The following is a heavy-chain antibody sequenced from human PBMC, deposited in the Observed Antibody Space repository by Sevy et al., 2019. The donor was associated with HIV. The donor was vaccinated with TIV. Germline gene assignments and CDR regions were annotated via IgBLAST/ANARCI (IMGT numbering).Heavy chain of an antibody. CDR3: AKDTPYGDYLLDY. CDR2: ISDSGGST. J-gene: IGHJ4*02. D-gene: IGHD4-17*01. CDR1: GFTFSSFA. V-gene: IGHV3-23*01. Sequence: GGSLRLSCAASGFTFSSFAMTWVRQAPGKGLEWVSSISDSGGSTYYADSVKGRFTISRDNSKNTLYLQVSSLRAEDTAVYYCAKDTPYGDYLLDYWGQRTLVTVSS.